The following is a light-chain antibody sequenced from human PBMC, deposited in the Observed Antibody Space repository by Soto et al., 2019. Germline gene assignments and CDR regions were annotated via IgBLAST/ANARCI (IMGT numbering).Light chain of an antibody. CDR2: GAS. J-gene: IGKJ5*01. CDR1: QSVSSI. Sequence: EIVMTQSPATLSVSPGGRATLSCRASQSVSSILAWYQQKPGQAPRLLIYGASTRATGISARFSGSRSGTDFTLTISSLQSEDFAVYYCQQYNNWPPTFGQGTRLEIK. V-gene: IGKV3-15*01. CDR3: QQYNNWPPT.